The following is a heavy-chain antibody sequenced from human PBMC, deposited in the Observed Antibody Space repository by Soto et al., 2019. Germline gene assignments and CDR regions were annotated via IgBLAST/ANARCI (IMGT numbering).Heavy chain of an antibody. V-gene: IGHV1-18*01. CDR3: PRCCCSVGSCLTCWHFDL. D-gene: IGHD2-15*01. J-gene: IGHJ2*01. Sequence: QVQVVQSGAEVKKPGASGKVACKASGYSFDTFGMSWVRQVPGQGVGTMGWSSIEKGATTSAQKCQARVTMATDTALSTAYMARRTPTSAGPAVYSWPRCCCSVGSCLTCWHFDLWCRGTLVTVPS. CDR1: GYSFDTFG. CDR2: SSIEKGAT.